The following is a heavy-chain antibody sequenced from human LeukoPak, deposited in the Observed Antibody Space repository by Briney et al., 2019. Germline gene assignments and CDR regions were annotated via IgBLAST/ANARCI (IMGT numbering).Heavy chain of an antibody. J-gene: IGHJ5*02. D-gene: IGHD5-12*01. Sequence: PGGSLRLSCTASGFTFGDYAMSWVRQAPGKGLEWVSAITGSGGSTYYADSVKGRFTISRDNSKNTLYLQMNSLRAEDTAVYYCAKGSNVDSWGQGTLVTVSP. V-gene: IGHV3-23*01. CDR1: GFTFGDYA. CDR3: AKGSNVDS. CDR2: ITGSGGST.